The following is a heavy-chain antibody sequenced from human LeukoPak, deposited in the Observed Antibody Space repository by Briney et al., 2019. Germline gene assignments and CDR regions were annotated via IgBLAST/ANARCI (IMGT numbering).Heavy chain of an antibody. CDR1: GGTFSSYA. J-gene: IGHJ5*02. CDR3: ARYANPRFNWNSDWFDP. V-gene: IGHV1-69*05. D-gene: IGHD1/OR15-1a*01. Sequence: GASVKVSCKASGGTFSSYAISWVRQAPGQGLEWMGGIIPIFGTANYAQKFQGRDTITTDESTSTAYMELSSLRSEDTAVYYCARYANPRFNWNSDWFDPWGQGTLVTVSS. CDR2: IIPIFGTA.